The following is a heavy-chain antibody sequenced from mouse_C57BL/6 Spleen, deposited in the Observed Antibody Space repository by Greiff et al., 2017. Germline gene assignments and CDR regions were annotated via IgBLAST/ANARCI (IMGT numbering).Heavy chain of an antibody. V-gene: IGHV3-6*01. D-gene: IGHD2-12*01. CDR1: GYSITSGYY. CDR2: ISYDSSN. Sequence: VQLMESGPGLVKPSQSLSLTCSVTGYSITSGYYWNCIRQFPGNKLEWMGYISYDSSNNYNPSLKNRFPITRDTSKNQFFLKLNFLTTENTATYCCAKAYYSPFDYWGQVTTLTVSS. J-gene: IGHJ2*01. CDR3: AKAYYSPFDY.